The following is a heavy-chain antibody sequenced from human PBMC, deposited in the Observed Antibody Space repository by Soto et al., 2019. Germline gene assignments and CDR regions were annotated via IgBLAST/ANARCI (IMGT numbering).Heavy chain of an antibody. CDR1: GYTFTSYY. CDR3: AREGSSGGSPFDY. CDR2: INPSGGST. V-gene: IGHV1-46*01. Sequence: ASVKVSCKASGYTFTSYYMHWVRQAPGQGLEWMGIINPSGGSTSYAQKFQGRVTITRDESTSTVYMELSSLRSEDTAVYYCAREGSSGGSPFDYWGQGTLVTVS. J-gene: IGHJ4*02. D-gene: IGHD1-26*01.